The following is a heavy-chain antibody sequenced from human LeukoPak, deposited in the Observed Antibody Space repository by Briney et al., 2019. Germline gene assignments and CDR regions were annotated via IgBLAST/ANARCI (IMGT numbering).Heavy chain of an antibody. J-gene: IGHJ6*03. D-gene: IGHD3-22*01. CDR3: ARHYDSSGYYTAYYYHYMDV. Sequence: GGSLRLSCAASGFTFSSYEMNWVRQAPGKGLEWVSSISSSSSYIYYADSVKGRFTISRDNAKNSLYLQMNSLRAEDTAVYYCARHYDSSGYYTAYYYHYMDVWGKGTTVTVSS. V-gene: IGHV3-21*01. CDR1: GFTFSSYE. CDR2: ISSSSSYI.